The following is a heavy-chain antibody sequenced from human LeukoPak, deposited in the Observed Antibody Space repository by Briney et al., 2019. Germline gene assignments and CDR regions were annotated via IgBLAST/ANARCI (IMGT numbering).Heavy chain of an antibody. D-gene: IGHD3-10*01. V-gene: IGHV3-74*01. J-gene: IGHJ5*02. CDR1: GFTFSSYW. CDR3: ARDQRFGEFLPFDP. Sequence: GGSLRISCAASGFTFSSYWMHWGRQAPGKGLVWVSRINSDGSSTSYADSVKGRFTISRDNAKNTLYLQMNSLRAEDTAVYYCARDQRFGEFLPFDPWGQGTLVTVSS. CDR2: INSDGSST.